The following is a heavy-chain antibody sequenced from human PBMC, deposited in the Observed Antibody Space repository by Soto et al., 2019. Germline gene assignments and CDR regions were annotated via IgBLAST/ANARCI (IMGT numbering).Heavy chain of an antibody. CDR1: GGSISSSNYY. J-gene: IGHJ5*02. V-gene: IGHV4-39*01. CDR3: ARPIEGGSSGYYH. Sequence: QLQLQESGPGLVKPSETLSLTCTVSGGSISSSNYYWAWIRQPPGKGLEWIGSFSYSGSTYYKPARRSRVSISVDTSKTQFSLKLSSVTAADTAVYYCARPIEGGSSGYYHWGQGTLVTVSS. CDR2: FSYSGST. D-gene: IGHD3-22*01.